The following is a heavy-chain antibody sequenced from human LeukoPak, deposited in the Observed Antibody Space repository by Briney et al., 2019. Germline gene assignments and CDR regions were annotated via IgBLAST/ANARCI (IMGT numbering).Heavy chain of an antibody. CDR2: INHSGST. J-gene: IGHJ6*03. CDR3: ARGGTYYYDSSGYYARYYYMDV. Sequence: SETLSLTCAVYGGSFSGYYWSWIRQPPGKGLEWIGEINHSGSTNYNPSLKSRVTISVDTSKNQFSLKLSSVTAADTAVYYCARGGTYYYDSSGYYARYYYMDVWGKGTTVTVSS. V-gene: IGHV4-34*01. D-gene: IGHD3-22*01. CDR1: GGSFSGYY.